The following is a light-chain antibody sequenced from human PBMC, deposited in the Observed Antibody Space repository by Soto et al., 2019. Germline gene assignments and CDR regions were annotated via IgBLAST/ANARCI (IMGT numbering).Light chain of an antibody. CDR1: LSLPSRS. CDR2: AAS. V-gene: IGKV3-20*01. CDR3: QQYDYSPRT. Sequence: ELVLTQSPGTLSLSPGDRATLSCRASLSLPSRSLAWYQQRPGQAPRVLISAASTRAADIPDRFSGSGSGTDFTLTLNRLEPEDFAVYYCQQYDYSPRTFGQGTKVEVK. J-gene: IGKJ1*01.